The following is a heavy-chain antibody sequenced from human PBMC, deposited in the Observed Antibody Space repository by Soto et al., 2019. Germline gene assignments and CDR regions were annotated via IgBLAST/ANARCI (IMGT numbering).Heavy chain of an antibody. V-gene: IGHV1-8*02. D-gene: IGHD3-3*01. CDR2: MNPNSGNT. Sequence: GASVKVSCKASGYTFTGYYMHWVRQATGQGLEWMGWMNPNSGNTGYAQKFQGRVTMTRNTSISTAYMELSSLRSEDTAVYYCARDRSHDFWSGYYYGMDVWGQGTTVTVSS. CDR3: ARDRSHDFWSGYYYGMDV. J-gene: IGHJ6*02. CDR1: GYTFTGYY.